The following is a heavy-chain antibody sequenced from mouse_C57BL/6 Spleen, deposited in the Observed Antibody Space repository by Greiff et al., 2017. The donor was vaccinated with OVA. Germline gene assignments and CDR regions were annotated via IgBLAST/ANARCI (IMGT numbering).Heavy chain of an antibody. V-gene: IGHV5-16*01. CDR2: INYDGSST. Sequence: EVKLVESEGGLVQPGSSMKLSCTASGFTFSDYYMAWIRQVPEKGLEWVANINYDGSSTYYLDSLKSRFIISRDNAKNILYLQMSSLKSEDTATYYCARDGYKGPHFDYWGQGTTLTVSS. D-gene: IGHD1-2*01. CDR1: GFTFSDYY. CDR3: ARDGYKGPHFDY. J-gene: IGHJ2*01.